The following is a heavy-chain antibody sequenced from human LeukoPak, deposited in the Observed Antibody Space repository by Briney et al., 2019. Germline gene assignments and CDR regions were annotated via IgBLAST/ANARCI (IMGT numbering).Heavy chain of an antibody. Sequence: SETLSLTCTVSGASISSYYWSWIRQSPGKELEWIGYIYYIGTTSHNPSLKSRVTISVDTSNNQFSLQLRSVTAADTSVYYCARAPGFNGHYFLDCWSQGTLASVYS. D-gene: IGHD3-22*01. CDR1: GASISSYY. J-gene: IGHJ4*02. V-gene: IGHV4-59*08. CDR3: ARAPGFNGHYFLDC. CDR2: IYYIGTT.